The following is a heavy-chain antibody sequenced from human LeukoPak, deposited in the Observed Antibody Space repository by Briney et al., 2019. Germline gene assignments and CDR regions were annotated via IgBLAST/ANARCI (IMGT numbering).Heavy chain of an antibody. CDR3: ARVEMATISFDY. CDR1: GGSITYYY. CDR2: IYYTGST. J-gene: IGHJ4*02. D-gene: IGHD5-24*01. V-gene: IGHV4-59*08. Sequence: SETLSLTCTVSGGSITYYYWNWIRQSPGKGLEWIGHIYYTGSTDYNPSLKSRVTISVDTSKNQFSLKLSSVTAADTAVYYCARVEMATISFDYWGQGTLVTVSS.